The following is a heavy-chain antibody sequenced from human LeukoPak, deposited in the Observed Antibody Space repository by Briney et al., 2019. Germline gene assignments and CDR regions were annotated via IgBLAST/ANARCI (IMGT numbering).Heavy chain of an antibody. CDR1: GFTFSNYW. CDR3: ARKGELDY. CDR2: IKEDGSEK. J-gene: IGHJ4*02. D-gene: IGHD3-16*01. V-gene: IGHV3-7*05. Sequence: GGSLRLSCAASGFTFSNYWMSWVRQAPGKGLEWVANIKEDGSEKYYVDSVKGRFTISRDNAKNSVYLQMNSLRAEDTAVYYCARKGELDYWGQGTLVTVSS.